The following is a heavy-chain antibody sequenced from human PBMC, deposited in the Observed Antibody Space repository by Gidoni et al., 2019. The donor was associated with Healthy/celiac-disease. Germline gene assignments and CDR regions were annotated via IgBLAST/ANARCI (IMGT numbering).Heavy chain of an antibody. D-gene: IGHD2-2*01. CDR1: GFTFSSYW. J-gene: IGHJ6*02. Sequence: EVQLVESGGGLVQPGGSLRLSCAASGFTFSSYWMSWVRQAPGKGLEWVANIKQDGSEKYYVDSVKGRFTISRENAKNSLYLQMNSLRAEDTAVYYCARDRRASWIGAYYYYYGMDVWGQGTTVTVSS. CDR2: IKQDGSEK. V-gene: IGHV3-7*01. CDR3: ARDRRASWIGAYYYYYGMDV.